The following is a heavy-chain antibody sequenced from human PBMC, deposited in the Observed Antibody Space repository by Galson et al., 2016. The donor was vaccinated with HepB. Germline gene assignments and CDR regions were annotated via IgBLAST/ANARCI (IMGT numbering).Heavy chain of an antibody. CDR1: GFTFNRHG. D-gene: IGHD3-10*01. Sequence: SLRLSCAASGFTFNRHGMHWVRQAPGKGLEWVALIWYDGSNKNYADSVKGRFTISRDNSKKTLYLQMNDLRADDTAVYYCARDGNYYGSGSYDEAYYYYYGMDVWGQGTTVTVSS. J-gene: IGHJ6*02. CDR2: IWYDGSNK. CDR3: ARDGNYYGSGSYDEAYYYYYGMDV. V-gene: IGHV3-33*01.